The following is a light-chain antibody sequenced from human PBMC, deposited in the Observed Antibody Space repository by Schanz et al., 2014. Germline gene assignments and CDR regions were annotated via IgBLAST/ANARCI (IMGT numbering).Light chain of an antibody. Sequence: QSALTQPRSVSGSPGQSVTISCTGTSSDVGGYNYVSWYQQHPGKAPKLMISDVSERPSGVPDRFSGSKSGNTASLTISGLQAEDEADYYCSSYAGSNSFVVFGGGTKVTVL. J-gene: IGLJ2*01. CDR2: DVS. CDR3: SSYAGSNSFVV. V-gene: IGLV2-11*01. CDR1: SSDVGGYNY.